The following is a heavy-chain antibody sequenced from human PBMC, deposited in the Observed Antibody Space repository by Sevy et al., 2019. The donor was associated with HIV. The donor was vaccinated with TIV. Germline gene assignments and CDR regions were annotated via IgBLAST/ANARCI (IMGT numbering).Heavy chain of an antibody. CDR1: GFTFSTYN. Sequence: GGSLRLSCAASGFTFSTYNMNWVRQAPGKGLEWVSSITFSSNYIYYADSVKGRFTISRDNAKNSLYLQMNSLRAEDTAVYYGARSWEQQLHDAFDIWGQGTMVTVSS. J-gene: IGHJ3*02. CDR3: ARSWEQQLHDAFDI. CDR2: ITFSSNYI. D-gene: IGHD6-13*01. V-gene: IGHV3-21*01.